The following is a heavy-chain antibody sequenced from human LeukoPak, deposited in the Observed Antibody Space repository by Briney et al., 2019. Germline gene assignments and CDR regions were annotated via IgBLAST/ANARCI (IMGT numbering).Heavy chain of an antibody. CDR3: ARIGVGGHYYYYYMDV. V-gene: IGHV4-39*01. CDR1: GVSISSSDSY. D-gene: IGHD2-21*01. J-gene: IGHJ6*03. CDR2: IYYSGNT. Sequence: SETLSLTCTVSGVSISSSDSYWGWIGQPPGKGLEWIGSIYYSGNTYYNASLKSQVSISIDTSKNQFSLKLSSVTAADTAVYYCARIGVGGHYYYYYMDVWGKGTTVTISS.